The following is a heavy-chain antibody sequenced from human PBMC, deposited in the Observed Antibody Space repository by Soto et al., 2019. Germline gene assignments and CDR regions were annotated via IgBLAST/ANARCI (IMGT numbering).Heavy chain of an antibody. D-gene: IGHD4-17*01. CDR1: GGSISSGGYY. CDR2: IYYSGST. V-gene: IGHV4-31*03. Sequence: SETLSLTCTVSGGSISSGGYYWSWIRQHPGKGLEWIGYIYYSGSTYYNPSLKSRVTISVDTSKNQFSLKLSSVTAADTAVYYCARDLRFKAVTRIRAHAFDIWGQGTMVTVSS. J-gene: IGHJ3*02. CDR3: ARDLRFKAVTRIRAHAFDI.